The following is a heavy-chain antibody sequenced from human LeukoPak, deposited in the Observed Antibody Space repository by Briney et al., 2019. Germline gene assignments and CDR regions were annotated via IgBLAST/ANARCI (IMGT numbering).Heavy chain of an antibody. CDR3: ARFAAGGSYYYYMDV. V-gene: IGHV3-48*04. CDR1: GFTFSSYA. CDR2: ISSSSSTI. D-gene: IGHD6-25*01. J-gene: IGHJ6*03. Sequence: GGSLRLSCAASGFTFSSYAMSWVRQAPGKGLEWVSYISSSSSTIYYADSVKGRFTISRDNAKNSLYLQMNSLRADDTAVYYCARFAAGGSYYYYMDVWGKGTTVTVSS.